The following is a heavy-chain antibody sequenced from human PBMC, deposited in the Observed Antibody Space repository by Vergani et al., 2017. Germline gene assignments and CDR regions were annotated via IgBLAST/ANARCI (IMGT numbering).Heavy chain of an antibody. CDR1: GYSFTSYW. J-gene: IGHJ6*02. Sequence: EVQLVQSGAEVKQPGESLRISCKGSGYSFTSYWISWVRQTPGKGLEWMGRIDPSDSYTNYSPSFQGHVTISADKSISTAYLQWSSLKASDTAMYYCARQVAVAGKWWGPYYYYGMDVWGQGTTVTVSS. CDR3: ARQVAVAGKWWGPYYYYGMDV. V-gene: IGHV5-10-1*01. CDR2: IDPSDSYT. D-gene: IGHD6-19*01.